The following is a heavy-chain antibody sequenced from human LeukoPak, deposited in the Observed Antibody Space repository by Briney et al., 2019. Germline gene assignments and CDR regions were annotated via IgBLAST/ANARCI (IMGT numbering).Heavy chain of an antibody. Sequence: GASVKVSCKASGYTFTTHYMHWVRQAPGQGLEWMGLINPSGTTTNYAQKFRGRVTMTRDLSTSTDYMELGSLRSDDTAVYFCARDNSVGDYAWWFDPWGQGTLVTVSS. V-gene: IGHV1-46*01. CDR2: INPSGTTT. CDR3: ARDNSVGDYAWWFDP. J-gene: IGHJ5*02. D-gene: IGHD1-26*01. CDR1: GYTFTTHY.